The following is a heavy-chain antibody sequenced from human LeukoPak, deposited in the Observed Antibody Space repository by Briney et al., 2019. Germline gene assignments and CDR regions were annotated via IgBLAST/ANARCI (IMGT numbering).Heavy chain of an antibody. CDR1: GFTFSDYY. Sequence: GGSLRLSCAASGFTFSDYYMSWIRQAPGKGLEWVSYISTSGTTLSYADSVKCRFTISRENAKNSLYLQMNSLRAEDTAVYYCARVLWFGELLPPLDYWGQGTLVTVSS. CDR2: ISTSGTTL. J-gene: IGHJ4*02. CDR3: ARVLWFGELLPPLDY. D-gene: IGHD3-10*01. V-gene: IGHV3-11*04.